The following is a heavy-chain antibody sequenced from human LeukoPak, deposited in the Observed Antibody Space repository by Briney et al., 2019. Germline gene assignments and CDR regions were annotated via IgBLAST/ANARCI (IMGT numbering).Heavy chain of an antibody. V-gene: IGHV3-21*01. CDR1: GFTFSTYT. Sequence: GGSLRLSCAASGFTFSTYTMNWVRKAPGKGLEWVSSISSDSSYISYADSLKGRFNISRDNPKNSLYLQINSLRAEDTAVYYCARDACSSTSCFRDYWGQGTRVTVSS. CDR2: ISSDSSYI. J-gene: IGHJ4*02. D-gene: IGHD2-2*01. CDR3: ARDACSSTSCFRDY.